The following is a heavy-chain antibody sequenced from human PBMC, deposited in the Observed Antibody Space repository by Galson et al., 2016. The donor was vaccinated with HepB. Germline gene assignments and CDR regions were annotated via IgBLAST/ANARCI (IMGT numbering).Heavy chain of an antibody. CDR2: ISSSTTI. CDR1: KFIFSNVW. D-gene: IGHD1-26*01. V-gene: IGHV3-69-1*01. CDR3: ARDLHSGSYTFDY. Sequence: SLRLSCAASKFIFSNVWMSWVRQAPGRGLEWVSYISSSTTIYYADSVKGRFTISRDNAKNSLYLQMNSLRDEDTAVYYCARDLHSGSYTFDYWGRGTLVTVSS. J-gene: IGHJ4*02.